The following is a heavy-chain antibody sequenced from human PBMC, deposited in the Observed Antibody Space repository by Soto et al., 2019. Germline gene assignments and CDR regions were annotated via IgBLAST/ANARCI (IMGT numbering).Heavy chain of an antibody. CDR1: GGTFSNFM. Sequence: QVQLVQSGAEVKKPGSSVRGSCKASGGTFSNFMLTWVRQAPGQGLEWMGRIIPILGTITYAQKFQGRVTITVDKPSRTAYRELCSRRSEDTAVYYCARGAYDPPYYYFYMDGWGKGTTVTVSS. J-gene: IGHJ6*03. CDR2: IIPILGTI. V-gene: IGHV1-69*08. CDR3: ARGAYDPPYYYFYMDG. D-gene: IGHD5-12*01.